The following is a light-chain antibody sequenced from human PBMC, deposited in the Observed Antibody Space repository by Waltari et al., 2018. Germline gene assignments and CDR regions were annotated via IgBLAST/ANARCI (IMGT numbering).Light chain of an antibody. J-gene: IGKJ2*03. CDR3: EDYGSAPYS. CDR1: HGITNY. V-gene: IGKV1-27*01. CDR2: GAS. Sequence: DIRMTPSPPSLSAFVGDRVTINCRASHGITNYLAWYQQKPGKGPELLIYGASTLQSGVPARFSGSGSGTDFSLTISSLQPEDVGSYYCEDYGSAPYSVGPGTKVEV.